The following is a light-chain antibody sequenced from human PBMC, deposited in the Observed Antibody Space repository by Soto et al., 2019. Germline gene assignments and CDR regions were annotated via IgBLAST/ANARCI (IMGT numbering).Light chain of an antibody. CDR1: PSVSSSF. CDR3: QQYGSSPWT. J-gene: IGKJ1*01. CDR2: GAS. V-gene: IGKV3-20*01. Sequence: EIVLTQSPGTLSLSPGERATLACRASPSVSSSFLAWYQQKPGQAPRLLIYGASSRHTGIPDRFSGSGSGTDFTLTISRLEPEDFAVYYCQQYGSSPWTFGQGTKVDIK.